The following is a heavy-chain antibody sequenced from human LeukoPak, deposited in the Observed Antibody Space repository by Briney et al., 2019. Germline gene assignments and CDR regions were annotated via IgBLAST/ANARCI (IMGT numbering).Heavy chain of an antibody. J-gene: IGHJ3*02. V-gene: IGHV1-69*13. Sequence: ASVKVSCKASGGTFSSYAISWVRQAHGQGLEWVGGIIPIFRTANYAQKYQGRVTITADESTSTAYMELSSLRSEDTAVYYCARVWGDSVYAFDIWGQGTMVTVSS. CDR3: ARVWGDSVYAFDI. CDR1: GGTFSSYA. CDR2: IIPIFRTA. D-gene: IGHD3-16*02.